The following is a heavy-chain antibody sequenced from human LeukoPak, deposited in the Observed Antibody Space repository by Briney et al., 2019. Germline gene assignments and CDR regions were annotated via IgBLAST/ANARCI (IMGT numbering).Heavy chain of an antibody. J-gene: IGHJ4*02. CDR3: ARVQDTVVVPPPHNDY. CDR2: ISAYKGNA. V-gene: IGHV1-18*01. CDR1: GYTFTSYG. Sequence: SVKVSCKSSGYTFTSYGISWVRQAPGQGLEWMGWISAYKGNANYAKTFQCRVTMTTDTSTSTAYMELRSLRSDDTAVYYFARVQDTVVVPPPHNDYWGQGTLVTVSS. D-gene: IGHD2-2*01.